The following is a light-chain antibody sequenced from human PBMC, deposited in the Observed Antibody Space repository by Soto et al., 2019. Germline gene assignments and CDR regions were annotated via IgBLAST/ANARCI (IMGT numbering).Light chain of an antibody. CDR2: KIN. CDR1: NSNIGSNN. J-gene: IGLJ2*01. CDR3: CSYAGSSTLV. Sequence: QSVLTQPPSASGTPGQRVTFSCAGSNSNIGSNNVYWYQQLPGTAPKLLIYKINQRPSGVPDRFSGSKSGTSASLAISGLRSEDEANYSCCSYAGSSTLVFGGGTKLTVL. V-gene: IGLV1-47*01.